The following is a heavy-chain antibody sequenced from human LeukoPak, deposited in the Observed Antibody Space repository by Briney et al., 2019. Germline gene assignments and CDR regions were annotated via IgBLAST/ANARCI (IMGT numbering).Heavy chain of an antibody. Sequence: ASVKVSCKASGYTFTDYYMHWVRQAPGQGLEWMGWINPNSGGTTYAQKFQGRITLTRDTSISTAYMDLSSLRSDDTAVYYCARGRVVVAGTQGNGKIWDDGGQGSLVTVSS. V-gene: IGHV1-2*02. CDR3: ARGRVVVAGTQGNGKIWDD. CDR2: INPNSGGT. J-gene: IGHJ4*02. D-gene: IGHD2-15*01. CDR1: GYTFTDYY.